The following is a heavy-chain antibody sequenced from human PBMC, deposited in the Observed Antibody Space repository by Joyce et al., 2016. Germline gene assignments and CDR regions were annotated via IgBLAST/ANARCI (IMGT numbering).Heavy chain of an antibody. Sequence: QLQLQESGSGLVKPSETLSPTCPVSGDSISRSDYYWGWIRQPPGKGLELIGSIYYSGSRYYNPTRKSRVTMSVDTSKNQFALKLSSVTAADTAVYYCARNVVVVTPIGNYFDYWGQGTLVTVSS. V-gene: IGHV4-39*07. CDR2: IYYSGSR. D-gene: IGHD2-21*02. CDR3: ARNVVVVTPIGNYFDY. CDR1: GDSISRSDYY. J-gene: IGHJ4*02.